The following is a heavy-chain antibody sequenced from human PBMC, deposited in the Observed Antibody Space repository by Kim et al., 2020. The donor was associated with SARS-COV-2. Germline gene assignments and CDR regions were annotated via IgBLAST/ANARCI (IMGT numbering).Heavy chain of an antibody. D-gene: IGHD3-16*01. CDR3: TRRVSKMGAYYFDY. J-gene: IGHJ4*02. Sequence: GGSLRLSCTASGFTFGDDAMSWVRQAPGKGMEWAGFIRSKAYGGTTEYAASVKGRFTISRDDSKSIAYLQMNSLKTEDTAVYYCTRRVSKMGAYYFDYWGQGTLVTVSS. CDR1: GFTFGDDA. CDR2: IRSKAYGGTT. V-gene: IGHV3-49*04.